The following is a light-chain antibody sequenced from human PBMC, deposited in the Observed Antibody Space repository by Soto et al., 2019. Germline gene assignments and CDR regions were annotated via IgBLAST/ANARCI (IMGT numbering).Light chain of an antibody. Sequence: EIVMTQSPATLSVSPGERATLSCRASQSVSSNLAWYQQKPFQAPMLLIYGASTRATGIPAWFSGSGSGTEFTLTIGSLQSEDFAVYDCEQYNNWPPLTFGGGTKVEIK. CDR1: QSVSSN. V-gene: IGKV3-15*01. CDR2: GAS. J-gene: IGKJ4*01. CDR3: EQYNNWPPLT.